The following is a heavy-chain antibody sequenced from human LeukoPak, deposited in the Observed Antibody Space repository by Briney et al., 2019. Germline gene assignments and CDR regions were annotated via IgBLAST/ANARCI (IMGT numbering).Heavy chain of an antibody. D-gene: IGHD5-12*01. CDR1: GYTFTSYG. V-gene: IGHV1-2*02. Sequence: ASVKVSCKASGYTFTSYGISWVRQAPGQGLEWMGWINPNSGGTNYAQKFQGRVTMTRDTSISTAYMELSRLRSDDTAVYYCARGWYSGYDYWGQGTLVTVSS. J-gene: IGHJ4*02. CDR3: ARGWYSGYDY. CDR2: INPNSGGT.